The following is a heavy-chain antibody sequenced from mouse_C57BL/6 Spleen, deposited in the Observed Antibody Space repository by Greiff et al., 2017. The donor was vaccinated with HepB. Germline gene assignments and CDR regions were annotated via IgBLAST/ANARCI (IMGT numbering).Heavy chain of an antibody. CDR2: ISDGGSYT. J-gene: IGHJ2*01. CDR3: ARDPLYYYGSSHYFDY. V-gene: IGHV5-4*01. Sequence: EVQGVESGGGLVKPGGSLKLSCAASGFTFSSYAMSWVRQTPEKRLEWVATISDGGSYTYYPDNVKGRFTISRDNAKNNLYLQMSHLKSEDTAMYYCARDPLYYYGSSHYFDYWGQGTTLTVSS. CDR1: GFTFSSYA. D-gene: IGHD1-1*01.